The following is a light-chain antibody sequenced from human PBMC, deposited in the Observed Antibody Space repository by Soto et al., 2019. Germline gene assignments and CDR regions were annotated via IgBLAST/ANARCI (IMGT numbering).Light chain of an antibody. Sequence: IVLTQSPGTLSLSPGESATLSCRASQSVSNYLAWYQQRPGQAPRVLIFETSNRATGIPDRFSGSGSGTDFTLIINRLEPEDFAVYYCQQYAASRYTFGQGTKLEI. CDR1: QSVSNY. CDR2: ETS. J-gene: IGKJ2*01. CDR3: QQYAASRYT. V-gene: IGKV3-20*01.